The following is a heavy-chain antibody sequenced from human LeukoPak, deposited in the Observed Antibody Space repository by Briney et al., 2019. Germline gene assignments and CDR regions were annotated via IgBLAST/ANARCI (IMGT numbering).Heavy chain of an antibody. CDR3: ASARGEMGIFDY. CDR1: GFTFSDYY. CDR2: ISSSSSYT. Sequence: PGGSLRLSCAASGFTFSDYYMSWIRRAPGKGLEWVSYISSSSSYTNYADSVKGRFTISRDNAKNSLYLQMNSLRAEDTAVYYCASARGEMGIFDYWGQGTLVTVSS. J-gene: IGHJ4*02. D-gene: IGHD3-10*01. V-gene: IGHV3-11*03.